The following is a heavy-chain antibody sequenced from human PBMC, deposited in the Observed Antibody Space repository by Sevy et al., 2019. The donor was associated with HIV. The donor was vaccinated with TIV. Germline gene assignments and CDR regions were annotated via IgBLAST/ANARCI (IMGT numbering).Heavy chain of an antibody. D-gene: IGHD3-3*01. CDR2: IIPIFGTA. J-gene: IGHJ4*02. CDR1: GGTFSSYA. CDR3: ARLDGNKGDY. V-gene: IGHV1-69*13. Sequence: ASVKVSCKASGGTFSSYAISWVRQAPGQGLEWMGGIIPIFGTANYAQKFQGRVTITADESTSTAYKELSSLRSEDTAVYYCARLDGNKGDYWGQGTLVTVSS.